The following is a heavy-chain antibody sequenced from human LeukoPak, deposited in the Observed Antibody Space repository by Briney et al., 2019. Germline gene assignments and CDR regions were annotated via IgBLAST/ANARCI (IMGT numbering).Heavy chain of an antibody. CDR3: ARDWRQDNAFDL. CDR1: EFTFISNQ. J-gene: IGHJ3*01. D-gene: IGHD2-15*01. V-gene: IGHV3-7*01. Sequence: GGSLRLSCAASEFTFISNQMSWVRQAPGKGLGWVAKMTQDGSEKYYMDSVKGRFIISRDNGKNSLYLQIISLRVEDTAVYYCARDWRQDNAFDLWGQGTMVTVSS. CDR2: MTQDGSEK.